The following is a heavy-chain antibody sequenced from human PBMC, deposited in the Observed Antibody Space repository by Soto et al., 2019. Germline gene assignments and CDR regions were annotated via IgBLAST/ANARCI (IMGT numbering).Heavy chain of an antibody. CDR1: GGSISSSSYY. CDR3: ASLLYYDSSGDFFGDAFDI. J-gene: IGHJ3*02. CDR2: IYYSGST. V-gene: IGHV4-39*01. Sequence: QLQLQESGPGLVKPSETLSLTCTVSGGSISSSSYYWGWIRQPPGKGLEWIGSIYYSGSTYYNPSLKSRVTISVDTSKNQFSLKLSCVTAADSAVYYCASLLYYDSSGDFFGDAFDIWGQGTMVTVSS. D-gene: IGHD3-22*01.